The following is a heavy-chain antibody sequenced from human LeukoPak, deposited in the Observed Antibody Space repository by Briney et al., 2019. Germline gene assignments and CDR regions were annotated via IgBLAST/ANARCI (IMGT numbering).Heavy chain of an antibody. CDR3: AKAGGAMEVFDY. J-gene: IGHJ4*02. V-gene: IGHV3-23*01. D-gene: IGHD5-18*01. Sequence: GGSLRLTCAASGFTFSSYGMSWVRQAPGKGLEWVSSISGSGGSTYYADSVKGRFTISRDNSKNTLYLQMNSLRAEDTAVYYCAKAGGAMEVFDYWGQGTLVTVSS. CDR2: ISGSGGST. CDR1: GFTFSSYG.